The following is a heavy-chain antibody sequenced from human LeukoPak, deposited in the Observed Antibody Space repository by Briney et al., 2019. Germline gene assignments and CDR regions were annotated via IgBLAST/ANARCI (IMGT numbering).Heavy chain of an antibody. CDR2: IYHSGSA. Sequence: SETLSLTCGVSGSSISSNNWWSWVRQPPGQGLEWIGEIYHSGSANYNPSLKSRVTISVDKSKNQLSLKLISVTAADTAVYYCARDVGTALVTGDYWGQGTLVTVSS. CDR3: ARDVGTALVTGDY. CDR1: GSSISSNNW. D-gene: IGHD5-18*01. V-gene: IGHV4-4*02. J-gene: IGHJ4*02.